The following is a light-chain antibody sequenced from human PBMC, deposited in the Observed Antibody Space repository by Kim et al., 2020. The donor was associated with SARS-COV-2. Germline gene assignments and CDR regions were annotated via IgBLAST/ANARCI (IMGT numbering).Light chain of an antibody. Sequence: LSPGERATLSCRASESVSTSLAWYQQKRGQAPRLLIYDASYRATGIPARFSGGGSGTNFTLTISSLEPEDFVVYYCQQRNNWPPTFGQGTKLDI. V-gene: IGKV3-11*01. J-gene: IGKJ2*01. CDR2: DAS. CDR1: ESVSTS. CDR3: QQRNNWPPT.